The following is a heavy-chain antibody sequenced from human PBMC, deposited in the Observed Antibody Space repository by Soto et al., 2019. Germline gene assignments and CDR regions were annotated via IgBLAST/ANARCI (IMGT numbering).Heavy chain of an antibody. CDR3: ARVSVDCSGGSCYMGVDY. CDR2: VYYSGST. D-gene: IGHD2-15*01. J-gene: IGHJ4*02. Sequence: SETLSLTCTVSGGSISSSSYYWGWIRQPPGKGLEWIGSVYYSGSTYYNPSLKSRVTISVDTSKNQFSLKLSSVTAADTAVYYCARVSVDCSGGSCYMGVDYWSQGTSVTVSS. CDR1: GGSISSSSYY. V-gene: IGHV4-39*01.